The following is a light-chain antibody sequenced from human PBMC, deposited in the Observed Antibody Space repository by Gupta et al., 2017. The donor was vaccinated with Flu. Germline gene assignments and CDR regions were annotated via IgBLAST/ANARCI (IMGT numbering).Light chain of an antibody. V-gene: IGKV3-20*01. J-gene: IGKJ2*01. CDR2: GAS. CDR3: QQYGSSPPKYT. Sequence: LSLSPGERATPSCRASQSVSSSYLAWYQQKPGQAPRLLIYGASSRATGIPDRFSGSGSGTDFTLTISRLEPEDFAVYYCQQYGSSPPKYTFGQGTKLEIK. CDR1: QSVSSSY.